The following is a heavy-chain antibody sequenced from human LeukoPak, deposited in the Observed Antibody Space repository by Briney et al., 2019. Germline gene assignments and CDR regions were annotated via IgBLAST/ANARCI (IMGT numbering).Heavy chain of an antibody. J-gene: IGHJ4*02. Sequence: PGGSLRLSCAASGFTFSNFWLHWVRQAPGKGLEWVSRITSDGSNINYADSVQGRFTISRDNAKNTLYLLMNSLRAEDTAVYYCARGGHSSFDYWGQGALVTVSS. CDR2: ITSDGSNI. CDR1: GFTFSNFW. CDR3: ARGGHSSFDY. D-gene: IGHD3-16*01. V-gene: IGHV3-74*01.